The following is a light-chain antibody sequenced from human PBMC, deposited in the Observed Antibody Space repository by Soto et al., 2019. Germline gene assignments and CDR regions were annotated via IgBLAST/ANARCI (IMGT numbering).Light chain of an antibody. J-gene: IGLJ1*01. CDR2: EVN. CDR3: SSFTTTSTYV. V-gene: IGLV2-14*01. CDR1: SSDVGGCDC. Sequence: QSALTQPASVSGSPGQSITISCTGTSSDVGGCDCVSWYQQYPGKAPKIMIYEVNYRPSGVSNRFSGSKSGNTASLTISGLQAEDEADYYCSSFTTTSTYVFGTGTKLPS.